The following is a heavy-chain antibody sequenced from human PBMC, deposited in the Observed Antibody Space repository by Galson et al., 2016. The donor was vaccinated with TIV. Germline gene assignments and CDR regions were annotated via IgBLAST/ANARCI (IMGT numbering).Heavy chain of an antibody. D-gene: IGHD1-26*01. Sequence: SLRLSCAASGFTFRSNAMSWVRQAPGKGLEWVSTIGDSGYTTHYADSVKGRFTVSRDNAKNAVYLQMDSLRAEDTAVYYCARDFLAVEVTTGHFDNWGQGTQVTVSS. J-gene: IGHJ4*02. CDR1: GFTFRSNA. V-gene: IGHV3-23*01. CDR3: ARDFLAVEVTTGHFDN. CDR2: IGDSGYTT.